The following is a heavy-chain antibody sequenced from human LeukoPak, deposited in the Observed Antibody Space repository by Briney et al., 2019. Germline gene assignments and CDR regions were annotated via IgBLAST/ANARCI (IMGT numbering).Heavy chain of an antibody. J-gene: IGHJ3*02. Sequence: GGSLRLSCAASGFTFSSYAMHWVRQAPGKGLEWVAVISYDGSNKYYADSVKGRFTISRDNSKNTLYLQMNSLRAEDTAVYYCARTQDYYDAFDIWGQGTMVTVSS. V-gene: IGHV3-30*04. D-gene: IGHD3-10*01. CDR2: ISYDGSNK. CDR1: GFTFSSYA. CDR3: ARTQDYYDAFDI.